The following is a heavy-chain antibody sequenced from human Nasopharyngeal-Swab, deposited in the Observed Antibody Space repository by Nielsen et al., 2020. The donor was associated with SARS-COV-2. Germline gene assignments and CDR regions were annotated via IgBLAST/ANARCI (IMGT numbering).Heavy chain of an antibody. J-gene: IGHJ5*02. CDR3: SREGHVYSFYDVLAGHPGS. D-gene: IGHD3-9*01. CDR1: GFSFRNYG. Sequence: GGSLRLSCAASGFSFRNYGMHWVRQAPGKGLEGVAVISFDGGNTNYADSVRGRFTISRDNYENTLHLQMNSLRVEDTAVYYCSREGHVYSFYDVLAGHPGSWGQGTLVTVSS. CDR2: ISFDGGNT. V-gene: IGHV3-30*03.